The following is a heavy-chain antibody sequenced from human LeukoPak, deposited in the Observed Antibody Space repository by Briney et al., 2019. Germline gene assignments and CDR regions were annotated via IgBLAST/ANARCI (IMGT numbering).Heavy chain of an antibody. CDR3: ARSGIAAASFDY. V-gene: IGHV4-38-2*02. CDR1: GYSISSGYY. Sequence: SETLSLTCTVSGYSISSGYYWGWIRQPPGKGPEWIGSIYHSGSTYYNPSLKSRVTISVDTSKNQFSLKLSSVTAADTAVYYCARSGIAAASFDYWGQGTLVTVSS. J-gene: IGHJ4*02. D-gene: IGHD6-13*01. CDR2: IYHSGST.